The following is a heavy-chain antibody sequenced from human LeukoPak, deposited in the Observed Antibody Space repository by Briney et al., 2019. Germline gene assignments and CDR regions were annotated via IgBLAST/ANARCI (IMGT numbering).Heavy chain of an antibody. V-gene: IGHV3-48*03. CDR2: ISSSGSTI. J-gene: IGHJ6*04. Sequence: PGGSLRLSCVASGFSFNIHGMNWVRQAPGKGLEWVSYISSSGSTIYYADSVKGRFTISRDNAKNSLYLQMNSLRAEDTAVYYCAELGITMVGGVWGKGTTVTISS. D-gene: IGHD3-10*02. CDR3: AELGITMVGGV. CDR1: GFSFNIHG.